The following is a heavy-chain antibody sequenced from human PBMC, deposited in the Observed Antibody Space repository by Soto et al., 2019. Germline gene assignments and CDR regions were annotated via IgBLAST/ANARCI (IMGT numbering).Heavy chain of an antibody. CDR2: IDWDDDK. V-gene: IGHV2-70*11. CDR1: WFSLSTSGMC. J-gene: IGHJ4*02. CDR3: ARILVYGDYGAGPPV. D-gene: IGHD4-17*01. Sequence: SGPTLVNHTQTLTLTCTFSWFSLSTSGMCVSWIRQPPGKALEWLARIDWDDDKYYSTSLKTRLTISKDTSKNQVVLTMTNMDPVDTATYYCARILVYGDYGAGPPVWGQGTLVTVSS.